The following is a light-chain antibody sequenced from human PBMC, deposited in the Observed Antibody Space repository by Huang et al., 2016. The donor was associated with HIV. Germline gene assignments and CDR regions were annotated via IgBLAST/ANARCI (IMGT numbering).Light chain of an antibody. V-gene: IGKV3-15*01. J-gene: IGKJ1*01. Sequence: ILITQSPVTLSVSPGGRATLSCGASQAIKTSLAWYQQRLDQPPRLLIYDSSARATGVPARFSGSGAGTNFTLTISSLHSEDFAVYYCQHYSNWPPWTFGRGTKVEMK. CDR2: DSS. CDR3: QHYSNWPPWT. CDR1: QAIKTS.